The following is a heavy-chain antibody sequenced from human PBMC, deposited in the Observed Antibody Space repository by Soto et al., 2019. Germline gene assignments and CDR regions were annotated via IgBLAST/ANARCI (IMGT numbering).Heavy chain of an antibody. D-gene: IGHD3-10*01. CDR2: MRSKAYGETT. Sequence: GGSLRLTCSASGFSFGDYDVGWFRQAPGKGLEWVGVMRSKAYGETTEYAASVKGTFTISREDSISIAYLQMNSLRTEDTAVYYCTRGEDYYGRQRMDVWGQRTTVTVSS. CDR1: GFSFGDYD. J-gene: IGHJ6*02. V-gene: IGHV3-49*03. CDR3: TRGEDYYGRQRMDV.